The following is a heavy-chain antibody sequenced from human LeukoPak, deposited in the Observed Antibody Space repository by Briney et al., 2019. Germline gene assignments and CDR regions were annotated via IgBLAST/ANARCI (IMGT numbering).Heavy chain of an antibody. D-gene: IGHD1-1*01. J-gene: IGHJ6*02. CDR2: MNPYSGNT. CDR1: GYTFTSYD. CDR3: ARRGYNWNDLYYYYGMDV. Sequence: GASVKVSCKASGYTFTSYDINWVRQATGQGLEWMGWMNPYSGNTGNAQKFQGRVTMTRNTSISTAYMELSSLRSEDTAVYYCARRGYNWNDLYYYYGMDVWGQGTTVTVSS. V-gene: IGHV1-8*01.